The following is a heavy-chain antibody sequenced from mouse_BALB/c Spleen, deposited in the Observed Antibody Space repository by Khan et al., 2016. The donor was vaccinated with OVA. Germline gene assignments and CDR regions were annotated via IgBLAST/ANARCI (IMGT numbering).Heavy chain of an antibody. Sequence: EVQLQQSGPELVKPGTSVKMSCKASGYTFTDYYMKWVKQSPGKGLEWIGDINPNNGDSFYNQKFKGKATLTVDKSSSTAYMQLNHLTSEDSAVCYCVRGLFDVWGAGTTVTVSS. J-gene: IGHJ1*01. CDR2: INPNNGDS. CDR1: GYTFTDYY. CDR3: VRGLFDV. V-gene: IGHV1-26*01.